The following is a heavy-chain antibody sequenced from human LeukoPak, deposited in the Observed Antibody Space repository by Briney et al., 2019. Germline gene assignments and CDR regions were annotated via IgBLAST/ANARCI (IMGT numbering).Heavy chain of an antibody. V-gene: IGHV3-23*01. CDR2: ISGSGGST. CDR1: GFTFTTYW. J-gene: IGHJ4*02. Sequence: PGGSLRLSCAASGFTFTTYWMSWVRQAPGKGLEWVSAISGSGGSTYYADSVKGRFTISRDNSKNTLYLQMNSLRAEDTAVYYCAKRGITMVRGVITRSDYWGQGTLVTVSS. D-gene: IGHD3-10*01. CDR3: AKRGITMVRGVITRSDY.